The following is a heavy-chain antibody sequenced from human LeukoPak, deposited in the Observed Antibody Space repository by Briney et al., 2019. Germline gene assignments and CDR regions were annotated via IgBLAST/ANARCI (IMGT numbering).Heavy chain of an antibody. D-gene: IGHD5-12*01. Sequence: AGSLRLSCVASGITFSGAYMTWVRQAPGKGLEWVANINPDGRVKSYVDSVKGRFTISRDNAKDSLYLQMNSLRAEDTAVYYCARSRRVGTSPFYGTDVWGQGTTVTVAS. CDR2: INPDGRVK. CDR3: ARSRRVGTSPFYGTDV. V-gene: IGHV3-7*04. CDR1: GITFSGAY. J-gene: IGHJ6*02.